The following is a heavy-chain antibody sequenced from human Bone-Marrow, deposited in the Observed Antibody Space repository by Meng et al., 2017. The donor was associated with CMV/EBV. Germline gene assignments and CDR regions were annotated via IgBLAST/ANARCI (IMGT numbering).Heavy chain of an antibody. J-gene: IGHJ4*02. Sequence: GESLKISCAASGFTFTSYLMSWVRQAPGKGLEWIANIKQDGSETYYEDSVKGRFTISRDNTKNSLYLQMNSLRVDDTAVYYCAREEGDFWGQGTLVTVS. D-gene: IGHD3-3*01. CDR2: IKQDGSET. CDR1: GFTFTSYL. V-gene: IGHV3-7*01. CDR3: AREEGDF.